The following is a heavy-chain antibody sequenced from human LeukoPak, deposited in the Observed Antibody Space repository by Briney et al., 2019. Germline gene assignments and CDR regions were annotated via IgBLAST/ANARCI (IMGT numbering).Heavy chain of an antibody. V-gene: IGHV4-59*01. D-gene: IGHD3-3*01. CDR1: GGSISSYY. J-gene: IGHJ3*02. CDR3: ARDRVWSGSIDAFDI. CDR2: IYYSAIT. Sequence: KTSETLSLTCTVSGGSISSYYWSWIRQPPGKGLEWIGFIYYSAITDYNPSLKSRVTISVDTSKNQFSLKLNSVTAADTAVYYCARDRVWSGSIDAFDIWGQGTMVTVSS.